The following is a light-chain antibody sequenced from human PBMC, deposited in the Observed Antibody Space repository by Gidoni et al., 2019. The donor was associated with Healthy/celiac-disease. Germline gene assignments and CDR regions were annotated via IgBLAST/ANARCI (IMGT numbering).Light chain of an antibody. V-gene: IGKV1-33*01. CDR3: QQYDNPPR. CDR2: DAS. Sequence: DIPMTQSPSSLSASVGDRVTITCQASQDISNYLNWYQQKTGKAPKLLNYDASNLETGVPSRFSGSGSGTDFTFTISSLQPEDIATYYCQQYDNPPRFGQGTRLEIK. J-gene: IGKJ5*01. CDR1: QDISNY.